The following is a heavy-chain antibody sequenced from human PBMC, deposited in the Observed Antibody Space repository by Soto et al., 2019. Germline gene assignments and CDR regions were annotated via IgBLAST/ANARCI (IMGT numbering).Heavy chain of an antibody. Sequence: ESGGGVVQPGRSLRLSCAASGFTFNNYGMHWVRQAPGKGLEWLAVIWNDGSNSSYANSVKGRFTISRDNSKNTLYLQMSSRRAEDTAVYYCARRQIPPPTRGAANARGGMDVWGQGTTVTVSS. CDR3: ARRQIPPPTRGAANARGGMDV. J-gene: IGHJ6*02. CDR1: GFTFNNYG. D-gene: IGHD6-13*01. CDR2: IWNDGSNS. V-gene: IGHV3-33*01.